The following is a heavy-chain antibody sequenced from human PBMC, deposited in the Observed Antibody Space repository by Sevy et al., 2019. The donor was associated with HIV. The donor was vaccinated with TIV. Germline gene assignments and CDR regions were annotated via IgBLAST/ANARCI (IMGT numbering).Heavy chain of an antibody. V-gene: IGHV1-24*01. D-gene: IGHD6-13*01. CDR1: GYTLIELA. CDR3: ASGGKSSSWYPDY. CDR2: FDPEDGET. Sequence: ASVKVSCKVSGYTLIELAMHWVRQAPGKGLEWMGGFDPEDGETSYAQKFQGRVTMTEDTSTDTAYMELSSLRSEDTAVYYCASGGKSSSWYPDYWGQGTLVTVSS. J-gene: IGHJ4*02.